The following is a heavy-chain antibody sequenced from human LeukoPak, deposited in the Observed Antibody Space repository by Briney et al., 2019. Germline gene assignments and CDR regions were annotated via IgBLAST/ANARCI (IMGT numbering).Heavy chain of an antibody. V-gene: IGHV4-30-2*01. J-gene: IGHJ6*03. D-gene: IGHD3-3*01. CDR2: IYHSGST. CDR3: ARAGRGPTLDTIFGVVTAPTTGYMDV. CDR1: GGSISSGGYY. Sequence: SQTLSLTCTVSGGSISSGGYYWSWIRQPPGKGLEWIGYIYHSGSTYYNPSLKSRVTISVDRSKNQFSLKLSSVTAADTAVYYCARAGRGPTLDTIFGVVTAPTTGYMDVWGKGTTVTVSS.